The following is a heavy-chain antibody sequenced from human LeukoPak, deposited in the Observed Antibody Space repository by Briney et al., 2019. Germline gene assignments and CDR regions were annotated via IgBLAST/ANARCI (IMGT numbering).Heavy chain of an antibody. CDR1: GFTFTSYG. CDR3: ASTFGVAVAGTLDY. J-gene: IGHJ4*02. CDR2: ISNDGRNK. D-gene: IGHD6-19*01. Sequence: PGRSLRLSCAASGFTFTSYGMHWVRQAPGKGLEWVAVISNDGRNKYYADSVRGRFTISRDNSKNTLYLQMNSLRAEDTAVYYCASTFGVAVAGTLDYWGQGTLVTVSS. V-gene: IGHV3-30*03.